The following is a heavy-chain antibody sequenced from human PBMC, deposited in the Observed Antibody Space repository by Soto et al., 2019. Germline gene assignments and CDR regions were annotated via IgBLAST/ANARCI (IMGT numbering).Heavy chain of an antibody. CDR1: GFTVKNYQ. V-gene: IGHV3-53*01. J-gene: IGHJ6*02. CDR2: IYSGGVT. CDR3: ARDPSTTGYYGLDV. Sequence: EVQLVESGGGLMQPGGSLRLSRAASGFTVKNYQMNWVRQAPGKGLEWVSVIYSGGVTYYPDSVKGRFTTIRDTSKNTVYLQMNSLRADDTAMYYCARDPSTTGYYGLDVWGQGTTVTVSS.